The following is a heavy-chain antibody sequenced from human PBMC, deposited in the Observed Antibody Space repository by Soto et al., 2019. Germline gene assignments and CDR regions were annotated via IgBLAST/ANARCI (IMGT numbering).Heavy chain of an antibody. CDR3: AKGVRGAATTGTARGYYFDT. Sequence: EVQLLESGGGLGQPGGTLRLACEASGFNFRSYAMSWVRQAPGTGLEWVSTINVIDGRTYYADSVQGRLTISRDNFKNSLYLRMNSLRAEDTAAYYCAKGVRGAATTGTARGYYFDTWGQGTLVTVSS. V-gene: IGHV3-23*01. D-gene: IGHD1-7*01. CDR1: GFNFRSYA. CDR2: INVIDGRT. J-gene: IGHJ4*02.